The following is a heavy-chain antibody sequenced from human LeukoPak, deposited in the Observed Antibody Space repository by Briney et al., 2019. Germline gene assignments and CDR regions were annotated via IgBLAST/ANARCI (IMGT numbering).Heavy chain of an antibody. D-gene: IGHD3-22*01. CDR2: ISSSGSTI. J-gene: IGHJ4*02. Sequence: GGSLRLSCAASGFTFSDYYMSWIRQAPGKGLEWVSYISSSGSTIYYADSVKGRFTISRDNAKNSLYLQMNSLRAEDTAVYYCARATITMIVVVTDFDYWGQGTLVTVSS. CDR3: ARATITMIVVVTDFDY. V-gene: IGHV3-11*01. CDR1: GFTFSDYY.